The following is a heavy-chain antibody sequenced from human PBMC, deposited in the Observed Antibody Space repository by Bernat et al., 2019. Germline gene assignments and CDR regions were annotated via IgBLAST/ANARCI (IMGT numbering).Heavy chain of an antibody. CDR3: ARGGSSSWYIDY. J-gene: IGHJ4*02. Sequence: VQRVEMGGGLFKLGGSLRLPCAPSGFPVSGNYMTWAPRAPGKGLEWVSVIYSGGSTYYADSVKGRFTISRDNSKNTLYLQMNSLRAEDTAVYYCARGGSSSWYIDYWGQGTLVTVSS. V-gene: IGHV3-53*02. CDR2: IYSGGST. CDR1: GFPVSGNY. D-gene: IGHD6-13*01.